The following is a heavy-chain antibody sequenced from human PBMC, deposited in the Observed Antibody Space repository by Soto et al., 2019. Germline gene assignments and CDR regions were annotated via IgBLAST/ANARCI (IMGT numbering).Heavy chain of an antibody. CDR3: AAHRGRSVAFDY. D-gene: IGHD2-15*01. CDR1: GDSISRGGYY. Sequence: SETLSLTCAFSGDSISRGGYYWSWSRQHPGKGLGWVGDIYYSGTTYYTPSLKSRLTISVDTSKTPFSLNLSSVPDADTDVYSCAAHRGRSVAFDYWGHGTLVTVSS. V-gene: IGHV4-31*11. CDR2: IYYSGTT. J-gene: IGHJ4*01.